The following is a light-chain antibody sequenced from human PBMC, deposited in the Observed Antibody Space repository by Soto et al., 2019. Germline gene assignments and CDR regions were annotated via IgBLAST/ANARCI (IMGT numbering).Light chain of an antibody. CDR2: EVS. CDR3: SSYAGSNNLV. V-gene: IGLV2-8*01. J-gene: IGLJ3*02. CDR1: SSDVGGYNY. Sequence: QSALTQAPSASGSPGQSVTISCTGTSSDVGGYNYVSWYQQHPGKAPKLMIYEVSKRPSGVPDRFSGSKSGNTASLTVSGLQAKDEADYYCSSYAGSNNLVFGGGTKLTVL.